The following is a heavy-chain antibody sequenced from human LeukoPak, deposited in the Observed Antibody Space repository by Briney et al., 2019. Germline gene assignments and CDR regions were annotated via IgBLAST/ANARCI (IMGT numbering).Heavy chain of an antibody. CDR2: INPNSGGT. CDR3: AREGFYYDSSGPDNWFDP. Sequence: ASVKVSCEASGYTFTGYYMHWVRQAPGQGLEWMGWINPNSGGTNYAQKFQGRVTMTRDTSISTAYMELSRLRSDDTAVYYCAREGFYYDSSGPDNWFDPWGQGTLVTVSS. V-gene: IGHV1-2*02. CDR1: GYTFTGYY. D-gene: IGHD3-22*01. J-gene: IGHJ5*02.